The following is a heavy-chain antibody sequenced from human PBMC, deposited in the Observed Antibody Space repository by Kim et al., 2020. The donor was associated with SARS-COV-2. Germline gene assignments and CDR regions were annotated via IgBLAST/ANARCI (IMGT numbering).Heavy chain of an antibody. D-gene: IGHD2-15*01. J-gene: IGHJ6*02. V-gene: IGHV4-34*01. CDR1: GGSFSGYY. Sequence: SETLSLTCAVYGGSFSGYYWSWIRQSPGKGLEWLGEINHSGSINFNPSFKSRVSISVDRSNQQFSLNVTSVTAADTAVYYCARIRGDYGGNPLYYLGMDVWGQGTTVSVSS. CDR2: INHSGSI. CDR3: ARIRGDYGGNPLYYLGMDV.